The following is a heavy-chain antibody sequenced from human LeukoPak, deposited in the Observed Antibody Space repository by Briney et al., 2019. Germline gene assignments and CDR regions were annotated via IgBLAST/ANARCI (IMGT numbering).Heavy chain of an antibody. CDR1: GGSFSGYC. D-gene: IGHD3-10*01. V-gene: IGHV4-34*01. CDR3: ASNYGRYFDY. Sequence: SETLSLTCAVYGGSFSGYCWSWIRQPPGKGLEWIGEINHSGSTNYNPSLKSRVTISVDTSKNQFSLKLSSVTAADTAVYYCASNYGRYFDYWGQGTLVTVSS. J-gene: IGHJ4*02. CDR2: INHSGST.